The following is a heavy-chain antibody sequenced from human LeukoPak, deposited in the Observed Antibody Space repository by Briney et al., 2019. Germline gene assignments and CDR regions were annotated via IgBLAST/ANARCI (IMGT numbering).Heavy chain of an antibody. V-gene: IGHV1-46*01. D-gene: IGHD4-11*01. CDR1: GYTFTSYY. Sequence: ASVKVSCKASGYTFTSYYMHWVRQAPGQGLEWMGIINPSGGSTSYAQKFQGRVTITRDTSTSTVYMELSSLRSEDTAVYYCARVRMTTRFSIDPWGQGTLVTVSS. J-gene: IGHJ5*02. CDR3: ARVRMTTRFSIDP. CDR2: INPSGGST.